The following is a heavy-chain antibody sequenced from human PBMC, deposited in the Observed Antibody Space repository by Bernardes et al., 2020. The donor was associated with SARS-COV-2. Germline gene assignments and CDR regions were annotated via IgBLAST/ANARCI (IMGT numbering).Heavy chain of an antibody. CDR2: INHSGGT. V-gene: IGHV4-34*01. J-gene: IGHJ4*02. Sequence: SETLSLTCAVYGGSFRGYWRWIRQPPGKGLEWIGEINHSGGTKYNPSLKSRVSISVDTSKNQFSLRLNSVTAADTAVYYCTRHGGRHFDFWGQGTLVTVSS. CDR3: TRHGGRHFDF. D-gene: IGHD2-15*01. CDR1: GGSFRGY.